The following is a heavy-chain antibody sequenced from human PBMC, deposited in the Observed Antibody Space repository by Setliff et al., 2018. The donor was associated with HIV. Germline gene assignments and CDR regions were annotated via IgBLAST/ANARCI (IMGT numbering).Heavy chain of an antibody. V-gene: IGHV1-3*01. D-gene: IGHD5-18*01. CDR1: GYTFTSYA. CDR3: ARGSVDTAMVDYYYYYGMDV. J-gene: IGHJ6*02. CDR2: INAGNGNT. Sequence: ASVKVSCKASGYTFTSYAMHWVRQAPGQRLEWMGWINAGNGNTKYSQKFQGRVTITRDTSARTAYMELSSLRSEDTAVYYCARGSVDTAMVDYYYYYGMDVWGQGTTVTVSS.